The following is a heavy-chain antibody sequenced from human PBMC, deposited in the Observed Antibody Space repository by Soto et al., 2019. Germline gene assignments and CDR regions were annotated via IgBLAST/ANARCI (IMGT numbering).Heavy chain of an antibody. CDR1: GGSFSGYY. Sequence: LSLTCAVYGGSFSGYYWSWIRQPPGKGLEWIGEINQSGSTNYNPSLKSRVTISVDTSKNQFSLKLSSVTAADTAVYYCARTYSSSWSPFDYWGQGTLVTLSS. V-gene: IGHV4-34*01. CDR2: INQSGST. D-gene: IGHD6-13*01. J-gene: IGHJ4*02. CDR3: ARTYSSSWSPFDY.